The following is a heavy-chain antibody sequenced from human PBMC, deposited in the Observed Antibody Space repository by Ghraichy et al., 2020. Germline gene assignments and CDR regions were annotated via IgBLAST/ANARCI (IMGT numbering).Heavy chain of an antibody. D-gene: IGHD1-1*01. J-gene: IGHJ4*02. CDR1: GFSFDKYW. CDR3: ASVPFGTTGYYVDF. CDR2: MNQDGSEK. V-gene: IGHV3-7*01. Sequence: GGSLRLSCAASGFSFDKYWMSWVRQAPGKGIEWVANMNQDGSEKCYGDSGKGRFFISRDNAQMSLYLRMHSLRPDDTALYFCASVPFGTTGYYVDFWGQGILVTVSS.